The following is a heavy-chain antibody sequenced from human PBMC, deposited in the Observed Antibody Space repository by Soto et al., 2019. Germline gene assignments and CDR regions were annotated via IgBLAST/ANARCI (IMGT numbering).Heavy chain of an antibody. CDR2: INPNSGGT. Sequence: GASVKVSCKASGYTFTGYYMHWVRQAPGQGLEWMGWINPNSGGTNYAQKFQGWVTMTRDTPISTAYMELSRLRSDDTAVYYCARGYSSSWGAEYYYYYGMDVWGQGTTVTVSS. J-gene: IGHJ6*02. CDR3: ARGYSSSWGAEYYYYYGMDV. CDR1: GYTFTGYY. V-gene: IGHV1-2*04. D-gene: IGHD6-13*01.